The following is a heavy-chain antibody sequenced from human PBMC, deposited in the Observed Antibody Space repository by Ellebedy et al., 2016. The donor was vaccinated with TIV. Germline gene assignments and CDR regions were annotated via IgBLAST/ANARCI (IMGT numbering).Heavy chain of an antibody. CDR3: AKAATGDDGFDI. Sequence: PGGSLRLSCSASGFTFSSFSMNWVRQAPGKGLEWVSYIPRDSDAMSYADSVKGRFTISRDNAKNSLYLQMNSLKTDDTAVYYCAKAATGDDGFDIWGQGTMVTVSS. V-gene: IGHV3-48*01. CDR1: GFTFSSFS. CDR2: IPRDSDAM. J-gene: IGHJ3*02. D-gene: IGHD7-27*01.